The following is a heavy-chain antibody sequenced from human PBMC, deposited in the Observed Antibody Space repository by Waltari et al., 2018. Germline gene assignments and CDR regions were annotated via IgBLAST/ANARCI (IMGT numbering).Heavy chain of an antibody. Sequence: EVQLVESGGALVHPGGLMRLPGAASGFPFRVTHMAWVRQAPGKGLEWVSIIDAAGSTYYADSVMGRFTIARDNSKNTLHLQMNSLRSEDTAIYYCATARDEETAMVYFDHWGEGSLVSVSS. J-gene: IGHJ4*02. V-gene: IGHV3-66*02. CDR1: GFPFRVTH. CDR2: IDAAGST. CDR3: ATARDEETAMVYFDH. D-gene: IGHD5-18*01.